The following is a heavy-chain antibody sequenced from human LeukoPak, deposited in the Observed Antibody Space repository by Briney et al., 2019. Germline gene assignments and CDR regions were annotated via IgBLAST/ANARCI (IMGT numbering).Heavy chain of an antibody. V-gene: IGHV3-74*01. CDR1: GFTFNTYW. J-gene: IGHJ4*02. CDR2: INSDGSST. D-gene: IGHD1-26*01. Sequence: GGSLRLSCATSGFTFNTYWMHWVRQAPGKGLVWVSRINSDGSSTSYADSVKGRFTISRDNAKSTHYLQMNSLRAEDTAVYYCAKGRVGATFRDSWGQGTLVTVSS. CDR3: AKGRVGATFRDS.